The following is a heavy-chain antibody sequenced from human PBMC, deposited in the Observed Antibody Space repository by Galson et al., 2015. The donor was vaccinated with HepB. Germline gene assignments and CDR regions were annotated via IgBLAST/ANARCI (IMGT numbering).Heavy chain of an antibody. J-gene: IGHJ6*03. D-gene: IGHD3-22*01. CDR3: ARDLPHYYDSSGYYYPRGYYYYMDV. CDR2: ISSSSSYI. CDR1: GFTFSSYS. V-gene: IGHV3-21*01. Sequence: SLRLSCAASGFTFSSYSMNWIRQAPGKGLEWVSSISSSSSYIYYADSVKGRFTISRDNAKNSLYLQMNSLRAEDTAVYYCARDLPHYYDSSGYYYPRGYYYYMDVWGKGTTVTVSS.